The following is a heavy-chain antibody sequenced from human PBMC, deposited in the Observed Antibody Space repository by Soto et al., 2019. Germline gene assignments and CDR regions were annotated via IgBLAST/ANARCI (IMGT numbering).Heavy chain of an antibody. Sequence: QVQLVQSGAEVKKPGASVKVSCKASGYTFTSYDINWVRQATGQGLEWMGWMNPNSGNTGYAQKFQCRVNMTRNTSISTAYMELSSLSSEDTAVYYCARIRDYCDSACRCAFDIWGQGTMVTVSS. CDR1: GYTFTSYD. CDR3: ARIRDYCDSACRCAFDI. V-gene: IGHV1-8*01. J-gene: IGHJ3*02. CDR2: MNPNSGNT. D-gene: IGHD4-17*01.